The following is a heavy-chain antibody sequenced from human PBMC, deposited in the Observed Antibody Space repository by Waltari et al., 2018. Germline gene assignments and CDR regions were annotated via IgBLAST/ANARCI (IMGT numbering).Heavy chain of an antibody. J-gene: IGHJ4*02. CDR2: MNPNSGNT. Sequence: QVQLVQSGAEVKKPGASVKVSCKASGYTFTSYDINWVRQATGQGLEWMGWMNPNSGNTGDGQNFQGRVNMTRNSSISTAYMELSSLRSEDTAVYYCARGRFGPFGSGGLGDWGQGTLVTVGS. CDR1: GYTFTSYD. D-gene: IGHD3-10*01. CDR3: ARGRFGPFGSGGLGD. V-gene: IGHV1-8*01.